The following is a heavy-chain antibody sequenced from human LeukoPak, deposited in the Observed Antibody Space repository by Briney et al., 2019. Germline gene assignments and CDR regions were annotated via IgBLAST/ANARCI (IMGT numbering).Heavy chain of an antibody. CDR2: IYYSGST. CDR3: ARQVVAATWWFDP. Sequence: AETLSLTCTVSGGSISSSSYYWGWIRQPPGKGLEWLGSIYYSGSTYYNPSLKGRVTISVDTSKNQFSLKLSSVTAADTAVYYCARQVVAATWWFDPWGQGTLVTVSS. J-gene: IGHJ5*02. CDR1: GGSISSSSYY. V-gene: IGHV4-39*01. D-gene: IGHD2-15*01.